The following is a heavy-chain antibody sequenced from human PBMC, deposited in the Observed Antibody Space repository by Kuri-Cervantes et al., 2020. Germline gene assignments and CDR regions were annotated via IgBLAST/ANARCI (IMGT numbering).Heavy chain of an antibody. CDR1: GFTFSSYA. CDR2: ISGSGGST. Sequence: GESLKISCAASGFTFSSYAMSWVRQAPGKGLEWVSAISGSGGSTYYADSVKGRFTISRDNSKNTLYLQMNSLRAEDTAIYYCAKGGAGSSGYYWDYWGQGTLVTVSS. D-gene: IGHD3-22*01. CDR3: AKGGAGSSGYYWDY. V-gene: IGHV3-23*01. J-gene: IGHJ4*02.